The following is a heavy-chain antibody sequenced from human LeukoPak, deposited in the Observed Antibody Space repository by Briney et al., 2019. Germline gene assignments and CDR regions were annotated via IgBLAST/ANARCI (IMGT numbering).Heavy chain of an antibody. Sequence: GGSLRLSCAASGFTFSRNAIHWVRQGPRKGLEWVAYIAHHGFNTYYADSVKGRFTISRDNSKRTLYLQMNSLRPDDTAVYYCAKDGFWSCTDWGQGTLVTVSS. V-gene: IGHV3-30*02. CDR3: AKDGFWSCTD. CDR2: IAHHGFNT. J-gene: IGHJ4*02. D-gene: IGHD2-8*02. CDR1: GFTFSRNA.